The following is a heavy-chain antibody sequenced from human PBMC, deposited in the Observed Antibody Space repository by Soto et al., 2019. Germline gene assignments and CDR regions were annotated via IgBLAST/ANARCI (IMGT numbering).Heavy chain of an antibody. J-gene: IGHJ2*01. Sequence: ASVKVSCKASGYTFTSYAMHWVRQAPGQRLEWMGWINAGNGNTKYSQKFQGRVTITADKSTSTAYMELSSLRSEDTAVYYCARERSYEGWYFDLWGRGTLVTVSS. CDR1: GYTFTSYA. D-gene: IGHD5-12*01. CDR3: ARERSYEGWYFDL. CDR2: INAGNGNT. V-gene: IGHV1-3*01.